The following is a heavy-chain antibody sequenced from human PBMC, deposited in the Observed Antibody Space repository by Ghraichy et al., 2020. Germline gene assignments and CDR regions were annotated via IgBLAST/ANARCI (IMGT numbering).Heavy chain of an antibody. CDR3: ARDSGFYYFDY. CDR1: RFTFSSYW. Sequence: GGSLRLSCAASRFTFSSYWMGWVRQAPGKGLEWVAIIKQDGSEKYYVDSVKGRFTISRDNAKNSLYLQMNSLRAEDTAVYYCARDSGFYYFDYWGQGTLVTVSS. CDR2: IKQDGSEK. V-gene: IGHV3-7*01. J-gene: IGHJ4*02. D-gene: IGHD5-12*01.